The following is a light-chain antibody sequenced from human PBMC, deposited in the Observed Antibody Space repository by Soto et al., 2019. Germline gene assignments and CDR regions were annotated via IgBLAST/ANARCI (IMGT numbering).Light chain of an antibody. V-gene: IGLV1-40*01. J-gene: IGLJ2*01. CDR3: LSFDSSLSVV. CDR1: SSNIGAGSD. CDR2: GNT. Sequence: QLVLTQPPSVSGAPGQRVTISCTGSSSNIGAGSDVHWYQQLPGRAPKLLIYGNTNRPSGVPDRFSGSKSGTSASLAITGLQAEDEADYYCLSFDSSLSVVFGGGTQLTVL.